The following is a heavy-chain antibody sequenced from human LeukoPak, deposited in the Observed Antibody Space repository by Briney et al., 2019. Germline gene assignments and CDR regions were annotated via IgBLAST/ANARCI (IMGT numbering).Heavy chain of an antibody. CDR3: ASIRGSRPHFAY. D-gene: IGHD1-26*01. V-gene: IGHV4-59*01. Sequence: WETLSLTCTVSGGSISSYYWSWIRQPPGKGLEWIGYIYYSGSTNYNPSLKSRVTISVDTSKNQFSLKLSSVTAADTAVYYCASIRGSRPHFAYWGQGTLVTVSS. CDR2: IYYSGST. J-gene: IGHJ4*02. CDR1: GGSISSYY.